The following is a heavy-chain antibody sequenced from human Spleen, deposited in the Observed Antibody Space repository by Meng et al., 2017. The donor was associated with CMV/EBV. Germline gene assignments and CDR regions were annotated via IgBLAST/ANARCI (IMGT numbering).Heavy chain of an antibody. CDR1: GGSISGYY. D-gene: IGHD3-10*01. J-gene: IGHJ4*02. CDR2: IYYSGST. CDR3: ARFLGRDYFDY. V-gene: IGHV4-59*01. Sequence: GSLRLSCTVSGGSISGYYWSWIRQPPGKGLEWIGYIYYSGSTNYNPSLKSRVTISVDTSKNQFSLKLSSVTAADTAVYYCARFLGRDYFDYWGQGTLVTVSS.